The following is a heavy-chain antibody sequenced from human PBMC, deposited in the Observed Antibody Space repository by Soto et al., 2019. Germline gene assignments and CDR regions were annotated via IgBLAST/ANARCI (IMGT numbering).Heavy chain of an antibody. V-gene: IGHV5-51*01. J-gene: IGHJ6*02. Sequence: PGESLKISCKGSGYSFTSYWIGWVRQMPGKGLEWMGIIYPGDSDTRYSPSFQGQVTISADKSISTAYLQWSSLKASDTAMYYCARGRGDRPARPTYYYYGMDVWGQGNTVTVSS. CDR1: GYSFTSYW. D-gene: IGHD6-6*01. CDR2: IYPGDSDT. CDR3: ARGRGDRPARPTYYYYGMDV.